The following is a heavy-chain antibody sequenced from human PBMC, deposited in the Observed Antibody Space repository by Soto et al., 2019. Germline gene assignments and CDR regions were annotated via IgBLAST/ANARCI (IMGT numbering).Heavy chain of an antibody. J-gene: IGHJ4*02. CDR3: ARIGVSPGPESPEFDS. V-gene: IGHV1-18*01. D-gene: IGHD3-10*01. CDR1: GYTFNFYG. CDR2: LSGFNGNT. Sequence: QVQLVQSGAEVKKPGASVKVSCKASGYTFNFYGITWVRQAPGQGLEWMGWLSGFNGNTNYAADLQGRFTMTTDTSKRTAYMELRGLRSDDTAVYYCARIGVSPGPESPEFDSWGQGTRVTVSS.